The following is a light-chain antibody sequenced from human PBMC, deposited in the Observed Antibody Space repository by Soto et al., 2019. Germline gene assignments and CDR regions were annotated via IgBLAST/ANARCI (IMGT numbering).Light chain of an antibody. Sequence: QSALTQPASVSGSPGQSITISCTGTSSDVGGYNYVSWYQQHPGKAPKFMIYDVSNRPSGDSNRFSGSKSGNTASLTISGLQAEDEADYYCCSYTTSNTRQIVFGTGTKLTVL. CDR2: DVS. V-gene: IGLV2-14*01. CDR1: SSDVGGYNY. CDR3: CSYTTSNTRQIV. J-gene: IGLJ1*01.